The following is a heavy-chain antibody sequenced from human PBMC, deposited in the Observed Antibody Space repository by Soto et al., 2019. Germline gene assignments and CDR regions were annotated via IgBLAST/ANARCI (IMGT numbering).Heavy chain of an antibody. Sequence: TLSLTCTVSDGYISSGSDYWSWIRQHPGKGLEWIGYIFHSGNTYYNPSLKSRVSISVDTSKNQFSLKLTSVTAADTAVYYCARDRMAIEYWGQGTLVTVS. V-gene: IGHV4-31*03. CDR2: IFHSGNT. J-gene: IGHJ4*02. D-gene: IGHD2-8*01. CDR3: ARDRMAIEY. CDR1: DGYISSGSDY.